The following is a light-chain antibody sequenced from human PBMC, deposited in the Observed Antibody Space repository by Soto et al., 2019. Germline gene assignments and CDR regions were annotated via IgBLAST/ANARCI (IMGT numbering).Light chain of an antibody. V-gene: IGLV2-14*01. J-gene: IGLJ3*02. CDR2: EVS. Sequence: SVLTQPASVSGSPGQSITISRTGTSSDVGGYNYVSWYQQHPGKAPKLMIYEVSNRPSGVSNRFSGSKSGNTASLTISGLQAEDEADYYCSSYTSSSTLWVFGGGTKVTVL. CDR1: SSDVGGYNY. CDR3: SSYTSSSTLWV.